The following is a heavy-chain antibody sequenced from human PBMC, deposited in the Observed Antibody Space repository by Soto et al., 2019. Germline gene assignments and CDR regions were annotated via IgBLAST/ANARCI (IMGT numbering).Heavy chain of an antibody. J-gene: IGHJ5*02. V-gene: IGHV1-2*02. D-gene: IGHD6-6*01. CDR1: GFSFTGYY. CDR2: INAH. CDR3: AKDLTRQLAYWLDP. Sequence: ASVKVSCKASGFSFTGYYIHWLRQAPGQGLEWMGWINAHAQKFQGRVTLTRDTSIATAYLTLTSLTSDDTALYYCAKDLTRQLAYWLDPWGQGTQVTVYS.